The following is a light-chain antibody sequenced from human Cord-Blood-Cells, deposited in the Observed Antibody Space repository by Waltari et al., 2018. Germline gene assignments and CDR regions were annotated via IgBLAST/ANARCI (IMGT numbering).Light chain of an antibody. J-gene: IGKJ4*01. Sequence: DIVMTQSPLSLPVTPGEQASISCRPSPSLLNSNGYNYLDWYLQKPGQLPHLLIYLGSNRASGVPDRFSCSGSGTDFTLRISRVEAEDGGVYYCMQALQTPLTFVGGTKVVIK. V-gene: IGKV2-28*01. CDR3: MQALQTPLT. CDR2: LGS. CDR1: PSLLNSNGYNY.